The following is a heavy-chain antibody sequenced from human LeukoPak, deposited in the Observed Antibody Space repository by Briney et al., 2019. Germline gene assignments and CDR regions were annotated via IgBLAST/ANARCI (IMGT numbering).Heavy chain of an antibody. CDR3: ARGGAARLHFQN. J-gene: IGHJ1*01. V-gene: IGHV4-59*01. CDR1: GGSISTYY. Sequence: PSETLSLTCTVSGGSISTYYWNWIRQPPGRGLEWIGYIYHSGSTNYNPSLQSRVAISVDTSKNQFSLNLNSVTAADTAVYYCARGGAARLHFQNWGQGTLVTVSS. CDR2: IYHSGST. D-gene: IGHD6-6*01.